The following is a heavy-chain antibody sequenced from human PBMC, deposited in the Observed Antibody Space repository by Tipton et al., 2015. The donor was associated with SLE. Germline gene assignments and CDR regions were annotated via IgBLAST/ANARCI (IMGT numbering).Heavy chain of an antibody. J-gene: IGHJ3*02. V-gene: IGHV3-48*03. D-gene: IGHD3-9*01. CDR2: ISSSGSTI. CDR1: GFTFSSYE. Sequence: GSLRLSCAASGFTFSSYEMNWVRQAPGKGLEWVSYISSSGSTIYYADSVKGRFTISRDNAKNSLYLQMNSLRAEDTAVYYCARDRRRYFDWSDAFDIWGQGTMVTVSS. CDR3: ARDRRRYFDWSDAFDI.